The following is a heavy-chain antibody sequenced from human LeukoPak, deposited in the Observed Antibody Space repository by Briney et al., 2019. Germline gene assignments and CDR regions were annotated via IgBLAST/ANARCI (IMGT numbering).Heavy chain of an antibody. CDR3: ARHSRRLAKSRDGYDYYYYYYGMDV. D-gene: IGHD3-16*01. J-gene: IGHJ6*02. CDR2: IYYSGST. CDR1: GGSISSYY. Sequence: SETLSLTCTVSGGSISSYYRSWIRQPPGKGLEWIGYIYYSGSTNYNPSLKSRVTISVDTSKNQFSLKLSSVTAADTAVYYCARHSRRLAKSRDGYDYYYYYYGMDVWGQGTTVTVSS. V-gene: IGHV4-59*08.